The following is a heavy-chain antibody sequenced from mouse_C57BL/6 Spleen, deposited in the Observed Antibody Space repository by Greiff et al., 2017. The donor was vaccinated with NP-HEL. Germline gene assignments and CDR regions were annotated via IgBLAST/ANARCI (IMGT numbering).Heavy chain of an antibody. CDR1: GYTFTSYW. J-gene: IGHJ2*01. CDR3: ARYGLRLYYFDY. V-gene: IGHV1-55*01. D-gene: IGHD1-1*01. CDR2: IYPGSGST. Sequence: QVQLQQPGAELVKPGASVKMSCKASGYTFTSYWITWVKQRPGPGLEWIGDIYPGSGSTNYNEKFKSKATLTVDTSSSTAYMQLSSLTSEDSAVYYCARYGLRLYYFDYWGQGTTLTVSS.